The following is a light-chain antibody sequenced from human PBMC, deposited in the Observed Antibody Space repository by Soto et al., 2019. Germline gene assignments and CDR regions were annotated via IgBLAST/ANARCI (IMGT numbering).Light chain of an antibody. CDR3: AAWDDSLNGVV. CDR1: SSNIGNNA. Sequence: QSVLTQPPSVSEAPRQRVTISCSGSSSNIGNNAVNWYQQFPGEPPKLLIFYNNLLPSGVSDRFSGSKSGTSASLAISGLQSEDAGDYYCAAWDDSLNGVVFGGGTQLTVL. CDR2: YNN. V-gene: IGLV1-36*01. J-gene: IGLJ2*01.